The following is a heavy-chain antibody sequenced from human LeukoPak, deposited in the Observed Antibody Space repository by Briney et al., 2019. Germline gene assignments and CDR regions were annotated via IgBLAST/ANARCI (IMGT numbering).Heavy chain of an antibody. CDR2: IYHSGST. Sequence: SQTLSLTCAVSGVSISSGGYSWSWIRQPPGKGLEWIGYIYHSGSTYYNPSLKSRVTISVDRSKNQFSLKLSSVTAADTAVYYCASTPYNWNYTPHFDYWGQGTLVTVSS. CDR3: ASTPYNWNYTPHFDY. D-gene: IGHD1-7*01. J-gene: IGHJ4*02. CDR1: GVSISSGGYS. V-gene: IGHV4-30-2*01.